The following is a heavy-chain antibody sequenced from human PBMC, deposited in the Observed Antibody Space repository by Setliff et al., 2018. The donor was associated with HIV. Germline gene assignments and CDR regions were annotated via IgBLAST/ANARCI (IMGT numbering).Heavy chain of an antibody. CDR1: GGSFTNYY. V-gene: IGHV4-34*01. CDR3: AKDPYYDSSGYFDY. D-gene: IGHD3-22*01. CDR2: INHSGST. Sequence: PSETLSLTCVVYGGSFTNYYWSWIRQPPGKGLECIGEINHSGSTNYNPSLKSRVSISVDTSKNTLYLQMNSLRAEDTAVYYCAKDPYYDSSGYFDYWGQGTLVTVSS. J-gene: IGHJ4*02.